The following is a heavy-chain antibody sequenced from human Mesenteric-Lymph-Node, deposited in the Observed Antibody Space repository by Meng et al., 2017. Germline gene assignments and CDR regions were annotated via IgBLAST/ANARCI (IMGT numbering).Heavy chain of an antibody. CDR2: IYYSGST. V-gene: IGHV4-59*12. J-gene: IGHJ6*02. CDR3: ASSRVLLWFGELLTEPHYYYYCGMDV. Sequence: SETLSLTCTVSGGSMSGYCWSWVRQPPGKGLEWIGSIYYSGSTYYNPSLKSRVTISVDTSKNQFSLKLSSVTAADTAVYYCASSRVLLWFGELLTEPHYYYYCGMDVWGQGTTVTVSS. CDR1: GGSMSGYC. D-gene: IGHD3-10*01.